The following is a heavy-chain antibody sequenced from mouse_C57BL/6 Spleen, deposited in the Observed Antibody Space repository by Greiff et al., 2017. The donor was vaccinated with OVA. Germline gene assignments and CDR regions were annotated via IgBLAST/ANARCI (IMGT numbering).Heavy chain of an antibody. Sequence: QVHVQQPGAELVRPGSSVKLSCKASGYTFTSYWMHWVKQRPIQGLEWIGNIDPSDSDTHYNQKFKDKATLTVDTSSSTAYMQLSSLTSEDSAVYYCARSIYSSGDGYWGQGTTLTVSS. D-gene: IGHD3-2*02. CDR1: GYTFTSYW. CDR3: ARSIYSSGDGY. V-gene: IGHV1-52*01. J-gene: IGHJ2*01. CDR2: IDPSDSDT.